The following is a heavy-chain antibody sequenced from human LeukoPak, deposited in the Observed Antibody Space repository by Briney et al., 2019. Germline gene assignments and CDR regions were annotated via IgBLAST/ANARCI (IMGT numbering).Heavy chain of an antibody. CDR1: GGSISSGSYY. D-gene: IGHD3-16*01. CDR2: IYTSGST. V-gene: IGHV4-61*02. J-gene: IGHJ4*02. CDR3: ARHLAFGGVTDY. Sequence: SETLSLTCTVSGGSISSGSYYWSWIRQPAGKGLEWIGRIYTSGSTNYDPSLKSRVTISVDTSKNQFSLKLSSVTAADTAVYYCARHLAFGGVTDYWGQGTLVTVSS.